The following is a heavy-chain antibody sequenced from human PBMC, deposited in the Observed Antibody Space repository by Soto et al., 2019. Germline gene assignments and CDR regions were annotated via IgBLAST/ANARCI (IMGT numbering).Heavy chain of an antibody. J-gene: IGHJ6*02. D-gene: IGHD2-2*01. V-gene: IGHV5-51*01. CDR1: GYSFTSYW. CDR2: IYPGDSDT. CDR3: AVSRDGYSMDV. Sequence: GESLKISCKGSGYSFTSYWIGWARQMPGKGLEWMGIIYPGDSDTRYSPSFQGQVTISADKSISTAYLQWSSLTAADTAVYYCAVSRDGYSMDVWGQGTTVTVSS.